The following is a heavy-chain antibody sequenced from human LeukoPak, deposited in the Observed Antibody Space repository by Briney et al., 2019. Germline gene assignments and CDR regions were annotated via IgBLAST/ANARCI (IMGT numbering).Heavy chain of an antibody. D-gene: IGHD2-2*01. Sequence: GASVKVSCKASGRTFSSHAISWVRQAPGQGLEWMGRIIPLLDTTNYAQKFQGRVTITADKSTSTAYMELSSLRSEDTAMYYCARYRTRRDYFDYWGQGTLVTVSS. V-gene: IGHV1-69*04. J-gene: IGHJ4*02. CDR2: IIPLLDTT. CDR3: ARYRTRRDYFDY. CDR1: GRTFSSHA.